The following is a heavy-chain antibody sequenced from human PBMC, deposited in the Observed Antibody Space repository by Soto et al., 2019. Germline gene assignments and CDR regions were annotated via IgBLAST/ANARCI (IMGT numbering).Heavy chain of an antibody. CDR2: ISYDGSNK. V-gene: IGHV3-30*18. CDR1: GFTFSSYG. Sequence: VQLVESGGGVVQPGRSLRLSCAASGFTFSSYGMHWVRQAPGKGLEWVAVISYDGSNKYYADSVKGRFTISRDNSKNTLYLQMNSLRAEDTAVYYCAKARRYYYDSSGVDYWGQGTLVTVSS. J-gene: IGHJ4*02. CDR3: AKARRYYYDSSGVDY. D-gene: IGHD3-22*01.